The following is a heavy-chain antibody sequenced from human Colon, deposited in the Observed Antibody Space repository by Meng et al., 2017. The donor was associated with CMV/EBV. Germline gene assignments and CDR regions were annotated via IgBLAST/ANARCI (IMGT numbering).Heavy chain of an antibody. CDR2: IYPGESDA. D-gene: IGHD2/OR15-2a*01. CDR1: GNRFSNSW. J-gene: IGHJ4*02. Sequence: GGSLRLSCQVSGNRFSNSWIGWVRQMPGKGLDWMAIIYPGESDAVHNPSFQGRVTISADKSINTAYLQWSSLRASDTAMYYCVRREYLDTESGNWGQGTMVTVSS. V-gene: IGHV5-51*01. CDR3: VRREYLDTESGN.